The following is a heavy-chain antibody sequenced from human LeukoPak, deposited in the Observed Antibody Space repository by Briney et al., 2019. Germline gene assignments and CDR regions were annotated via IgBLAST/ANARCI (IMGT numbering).Heavy chain of an antibody. Sequence: SETLSLTCTVSGGSISSGDYYWSWIRQPPGKGLEWIGYIYYSGSTYYNPSLKSQVTISVDTSKNQFSLKLSSVTAADTAVYYCARELESSSWSYYFDYWGQGTLVTVSS. CDR3: ARELESSSWSYYFDY. CDR1: GGSISSGDYY. CDR2: IYYSGST. V-gene: IGHV4-30-4*08. D-gene: IGHD6-13*01. J-gene: IGHJ4*02.